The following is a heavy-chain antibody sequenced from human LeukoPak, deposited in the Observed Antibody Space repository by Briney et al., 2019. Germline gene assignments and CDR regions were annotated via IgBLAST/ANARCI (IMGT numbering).Heavy chain of an antibody. CDR2: MNPNSGNT. D-gene: IGHD5-18*01. CDR1: GYTFTSYD. Sequence: ASVKVSCKASGYTFTSYDINWVRQATGQGLEWMGWMNPNSGNTGYAQKFQGRVTITRNTSTSTAYMELSSLRSEDTAVYYCATARDVDTAMLYWGQGTLVTVSP. V-gene: IGHV1-8*03. CDR3: ATARDVDTAMLY. J-gene: IGHJ4*02.